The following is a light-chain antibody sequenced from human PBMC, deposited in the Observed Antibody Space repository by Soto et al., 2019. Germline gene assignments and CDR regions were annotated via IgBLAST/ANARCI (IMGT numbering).Light chain of an antibody. Sequence: QSVLTQPPSVSGAPGQRVTISCTGSSCNIGAGYDVHWYQQLPGTAPKLLIYGNSNRPSGVPDRFSGSKSGTSASLAITGLQAEDEADYYCQSYDSSLSSGVVFGGGTKLTVL. CDR2: GNS. V-gene: IGLV1-40*01. J-gene: IGLJ2*01. CDR1: SCNIGAGYD. CDR3: QSYDSSLSSGVV.